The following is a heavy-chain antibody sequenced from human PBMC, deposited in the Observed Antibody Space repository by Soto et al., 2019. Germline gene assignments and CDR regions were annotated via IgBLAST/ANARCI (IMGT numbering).Heavy chain of an antibody. CDR3: AGDREDYGSGNYYNRIDF. CDR1: GGIFSTYA. Sequence: QVQLVQSGAEVKKPGSSVKVSCKASGGIFSTYAISWLRQAPGQGLEWMGGIIPLFGTPNYAQRFQGRVTITADESTSTAYMELSRLRSEDTAVYYCAGDREDYGSGNYYNRIDFWGQGTLVTVSS. J-gene: IGHJ4*02. D-gene: IGHD3-10*01. V-gene: IGHV1-69*01. CDR2: IIPLFGTP.